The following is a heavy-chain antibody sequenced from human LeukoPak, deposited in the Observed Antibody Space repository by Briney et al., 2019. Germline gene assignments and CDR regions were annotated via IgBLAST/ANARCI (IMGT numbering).Heavy chain of an antibody. D-gene: IGHD2-2*01. J-gene: IGHJ3*02. CDR2: TRNKANSYAT. V-gene: IGHV3-72*01. CDR3: ARVRYCSSTTCRGAFYI. Sequence: PGGSLRLSCAASGFTFSDHYMDWVRQAPGKGLEWVGRTRNKANSYATEYAASVKGRFTISRDDSENSLYLQMNSLKTEDTAVYYCARVRYCSSTTCRGAFYIWGQGTMVTVSS. CDR1: GFTFSDHY.